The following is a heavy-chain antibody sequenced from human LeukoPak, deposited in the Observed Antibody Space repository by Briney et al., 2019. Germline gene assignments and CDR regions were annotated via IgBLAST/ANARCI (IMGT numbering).Heavy chain of an antibody. CDR2: IIPIFGTA. Sequence: SVKVSCKASGGTFSSYAISWVRQAPGQGLEWMGGIIPIFGTANYAQEFQGRVTITADESTSTAYMELSSLRSEGTAVYYCARDSSSRSSSFDYWGQGTLVTVSS. V-gene: IGHV1-69*01. CDR3: ARDSSSRSSSFDY. CDR1: GGTFSSYA. J-gene: IGHJ4*02. D-gene: IGHD6-6*01.